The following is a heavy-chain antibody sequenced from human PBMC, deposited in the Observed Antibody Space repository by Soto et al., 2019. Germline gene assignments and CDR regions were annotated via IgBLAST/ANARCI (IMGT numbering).Heavy chain of an antibody. D-gene: IGHD6-19*01. CDR3: AREPVAGIWFDP. CDR2: IYYSGST. J-gene: IGHJ5*02. CDR1: GGSISSGDYY. V-gene: IGHV4-30-4*01. Sequence: PSETLSLTCTVSGGSISSGDYYWSWIRQPPGKGLEWIGYIYYSGSTYYNPSLKSRVTISVDTSKNQFSLKLSSVTAADTAVYYCAREPVAGIWFDPWGQGTLVTVSS.